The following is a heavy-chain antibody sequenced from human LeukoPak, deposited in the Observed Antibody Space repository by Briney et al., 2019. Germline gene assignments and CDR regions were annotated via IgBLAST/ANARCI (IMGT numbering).Heavy chain of an antibody. Sequence: GASVKVSCKASGYTFTGYYMHWVRQAPGQGLEWMGLINPNSGGTNYAQKFQGRVTMTRDTSISTAYMELSRLRSDDTAVYYCARDQYDILTGYYFDYWGQGTLVTVSS. V-gene: IGHV1-2*02. J-gene: IGHJ4*02. CDR2: INPNSGGT. CDR3: ARDQYDILTGYYFDY. D-gene: IGHD3-9*01. CDR1: GYTFTGYY.